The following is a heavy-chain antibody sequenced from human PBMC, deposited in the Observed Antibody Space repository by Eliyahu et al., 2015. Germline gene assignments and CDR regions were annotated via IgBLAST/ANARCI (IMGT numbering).Heavy chain of an antibody. D-gene: IGHD5-18*01. CDR3: ARDTTYNNGWGFDY. CDR1: GYTFVTYG. V-gene: IGHV1-18*01. Sequence: QIELVQSGSEVKKPGASVKVSCKTSGYTFVTYGISWVRQAPGQGLEWMGGISGYRGNTHYAASLQDRVTLTTDKSTSTAYMELRSLTSDDTAVYYCARDTTYNNGWGFDYWGQGTLVTVSS. J-gene: IGHJ4*02. CDR2: ISGYRGNT.